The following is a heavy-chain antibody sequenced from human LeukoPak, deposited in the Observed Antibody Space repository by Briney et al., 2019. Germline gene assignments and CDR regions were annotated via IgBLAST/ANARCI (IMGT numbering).Heavy chain of an antibody. J-gene: IGHJ4*02. CDR1: GYTFTSYG. CDR3: ARSGGCGTVTIIRFDY. D-gene: IGHD4-17*01. CDR2: ISAYNGNT. V-gene: IGHV1-18*01. Sequence: ASVKVSCKASGYTFTSYGISWVRQAPGQGLEWMGWISAYNGNTNSAQKLQGRVTMTTDTSTSTAYMELRSLRSDDTAVYYCARSGGCGTVTIIRFDYWGQGTLVTVSS.